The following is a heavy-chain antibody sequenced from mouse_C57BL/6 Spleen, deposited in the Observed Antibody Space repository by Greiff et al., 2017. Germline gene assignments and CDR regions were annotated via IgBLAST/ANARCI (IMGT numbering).Heavy chain of an antibody. CDR1: GYTFTDYN. D-gene: IGHD2-4*01. V-gene: IGHV1-22*01. CDR2: INPNNGGT. CDR3: ATIYYDYDDY. Sequence: EVKLQESGPELVKPGASVKMSCKASGYTFTDYNMHWVKQSHGKSLEWIGYINPNNGGTSYNQKFKGKATLTVNKSSSTAYMELRSLTSEDSAVYYCATIYYDYDDYWGQGTTLTVSS. J-gene: IGHJ2*01.